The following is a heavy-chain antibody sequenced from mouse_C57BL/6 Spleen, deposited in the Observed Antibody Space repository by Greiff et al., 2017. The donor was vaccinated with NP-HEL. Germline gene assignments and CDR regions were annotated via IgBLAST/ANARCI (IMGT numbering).Heavy chain of an antibody. CDR2: IDPSDSYT. CDR3: ARGGGNYWYFDV. D-gene: IGHD1-1*02. V-gene: IGHV1-59*01. Sequence: VQLQQPGAELVRPGTSVKLSCKASGYTFTSYWMHWVKQRPGQGLEWIGVIDPSDSYTNYNQKFKGKATLTVDTSSSTAYMQLSSLTSEDSAVYYCARGGGNYWYFDVWGTGTTVTVSS. J-gene: IGHJ1*03. CDR1: GYTFTSYW.